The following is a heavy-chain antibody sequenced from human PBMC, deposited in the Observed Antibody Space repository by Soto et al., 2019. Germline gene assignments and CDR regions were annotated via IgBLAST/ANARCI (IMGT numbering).Heavy chain of an antibody. CDR3: ARDLDYYDSSLFDP. J-gene: IGHJ5*02. CDR2: IIPILGIA. CDR1: GGTFSSYT. V-gene: IGHV1-69*08. Sequence: QVQLVQSGAEVKKPGSSVKVSCKASGGTFSSYTISWVRQAPGQGLEWMGRIIPILGIANYAQKFQGRVTITADKSTSTAYMELSSLRSEDTAVYYCARDLDYYDSSLFDPWGQGTLVTVSS. D-gene: IGHD3-22*01.